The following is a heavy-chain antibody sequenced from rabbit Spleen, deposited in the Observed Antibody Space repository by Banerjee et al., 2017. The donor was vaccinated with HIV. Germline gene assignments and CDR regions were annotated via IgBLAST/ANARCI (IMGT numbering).Heavy chain of an antibody. Sequence: QSLEESGGDLVKPGASLTLTCTASGVSFSISSYMCWVRQAPGKGLEWIACIYAGSSGNTYYASWAKGRFTISRTTSLNTVTLQMTRVTAADTATYFCARDLPDVIGWNFNLWGPGHPRHRL. D-gene: IGHD1-1*01. J-gene: IGHJ4*01. CDR3: ARDLPDVIGWNFNL. V-gene: IGHV1S40*01. CDR1: GVSFSISSY. CDR2: IYAGSSGNT.